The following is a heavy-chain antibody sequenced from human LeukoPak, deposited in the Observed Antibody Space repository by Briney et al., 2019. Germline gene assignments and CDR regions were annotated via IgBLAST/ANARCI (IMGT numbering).Heavy chain of an antibody. D-gene: IGHD5-24*01. Sequence: SETLSLTCTVSGGSISNGDHYWSWIRQHPGKGLEWIGHIYYSGSTNYNPSLKSRVTISVDTSKNQFSLKLSSVTAADTAVYYCAGRKRWLQPFDYWGQGTLVTVSS. CDR2: IYYSGST. CDR1: GGSISNGDHY. V-gene: IGHV4-61*08. J-gene: IGHJ4*02. CDR3: AGRKRWLQPFDY.